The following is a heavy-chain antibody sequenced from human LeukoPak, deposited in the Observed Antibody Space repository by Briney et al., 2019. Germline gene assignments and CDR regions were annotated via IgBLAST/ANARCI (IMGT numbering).Heavy chain of an antibody. D-gene: IGHD5-12*01. CDR2: INPNSGGT. CDR1: GYTFTGYY. CDR3: ARPQFRGYDPREDAFDI. J-gene: IGHJ3*02. V-gene: IGHV1-2*02. Sequence: ASVKVSCMASGYTFTGYYMHWVRQAPGQGLEWIGWINPNSGGTNYAQKFQGRVTMTRDTSISTAYMELSRLRSDDTAVYYCARPQFRGYDPREDAFDIWGQGTMVTVSS.